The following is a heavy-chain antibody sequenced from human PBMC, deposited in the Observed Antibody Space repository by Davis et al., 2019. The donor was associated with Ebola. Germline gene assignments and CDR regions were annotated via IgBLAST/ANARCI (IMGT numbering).Heavy chain of an antibody. J-gene: IGHJ5*02. CDR3: ARDLNGYYYGSGKGGWFDP. Sequence: SETLSLTCAVSGGSISSGGYSWSWIRQPPGKGLEWIGYIYYSGSTYYNPSLKSRVTISVDTSKNQFSLKLSSVTAADTAVYYCARDLNGYYYGSGKGGWFDPWGQGTLVTVSS. CDR1: GGSISSGGYS. V-gene: IGHV4-30-4*07. D-gene: IGHD3-10*01. CDR2: IYYSGST.